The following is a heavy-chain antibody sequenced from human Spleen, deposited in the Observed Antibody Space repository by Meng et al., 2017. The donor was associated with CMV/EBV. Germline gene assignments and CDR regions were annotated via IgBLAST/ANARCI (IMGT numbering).Heavy chain of an antibody. Sequence: ASGYTFTSYDINWVRQATGQGLEWMGWMNPNSGNTGYAQKFQGRVTITRNTSISTAYMELSSLRSEDTAVYYCARTNFGVVSDWFDPWGQGTLVTVSS. J-gene: IGHJ5*02. D-gene: IGHD3-3*01. CDR2: MNPNSGNT. CDR1: GYTFTSYD. CDR3: ARTNFGVVSDWFDP. V-gene: IGHV1-8*03.